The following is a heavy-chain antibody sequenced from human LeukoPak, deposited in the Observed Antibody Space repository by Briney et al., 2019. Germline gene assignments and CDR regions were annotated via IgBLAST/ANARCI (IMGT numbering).Heavy chain of an antibody. J-gene: IGHJ4*02. D-gene: IGHD3-16*01. Sequence: GGSLRLSCVVSELSFSNYWMDWVRQAPGKGLEWVAFIKQDGSETSYADSVKGRFTISRDNARNSLFLQMNSLRAEDTAVYYCETRGESSWFGALRHWSQGTLVTVSS. CDR2: IKQDGSET. V-gene: IGHV3-7*01. CDR3: ETRGESSWFGALRH. CDR1: ELSFSNYW.